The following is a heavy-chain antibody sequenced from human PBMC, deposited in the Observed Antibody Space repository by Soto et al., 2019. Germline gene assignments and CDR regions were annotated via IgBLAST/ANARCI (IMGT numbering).Heavy chain of an antibody. Sequence: PSETLSLTCAVSGGSISSSNWWSWVRQPPGKGLEWIGEIYHSGSTNYNPSLKSRVTISVDKSKNQFSLKLSSVTAADTAVYYCARRSPPVPRGSTGFDYWGQGTLVTVSS. CDR3: ARRSPPVPRGSTGFDY. D-gene: IGHD2-8*02. CDR1: GGSISSSNW. J-gene: IGHJ4*02. V-gene: IGHV4-4*02. CDR2: IYHSGST.